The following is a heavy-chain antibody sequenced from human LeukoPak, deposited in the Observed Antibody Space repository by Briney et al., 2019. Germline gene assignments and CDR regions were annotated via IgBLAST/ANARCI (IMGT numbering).Heavy chain of an antibody. CDR1: VGTFSSYA. D-gene: IGHD3-10*01. V-gene: IGHV1-69*05. CDR2: IIPIFGTA. J-gene: IGHJ4*02. CDR3: AREGHRITMVRGVSYFDY. Sequence: GASVKVSCKASVGTFSSYAISWVRQAPGQGLEWMGRIIPIFGTANYAQKFQGRVTITTDESTSTAYMELSSLRSEDTAVYYCAREGHRITMVRGVSYFDYWGQGTLVTVSS.